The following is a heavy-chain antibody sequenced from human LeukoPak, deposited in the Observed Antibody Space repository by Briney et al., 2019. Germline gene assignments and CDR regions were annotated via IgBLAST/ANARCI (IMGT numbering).Heavy chain of an antibody. V-gene: IGHV3-21*01. CDR3: ATKGTYGSEY. CDR1: GLTFSSYS. J-gene: IGHJ4*02. CDR2: ISGDSYYI. D-gene: IGHD3-10*01. Sequence: GWSLRLSCAASGLTFSSYSMNWVRRAPGQGLEWVSSISGDSYYIYYADSVKGRFTISRDNAKNSLYLQMNSLRADDTAVYYCATKGTYGSEYWGQGTLVTVSS.